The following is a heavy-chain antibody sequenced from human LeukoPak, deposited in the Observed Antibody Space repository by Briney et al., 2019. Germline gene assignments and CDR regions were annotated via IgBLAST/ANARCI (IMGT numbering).Heavy chain of an antibody. D-gene: IGHD2-21*02. Sequence: KTSETLSLTCTVSGGSISSYYWSWIRQPPGKGLEWIGYIYYSGSTNYNPSLKSRVTISVDTSKNQFSLRLTSVTAADTAVHYCARTVVTATIDGFQIWGQGTMVTVSS. CDR1: GGSISSYY. CDR3: ARTVVTATIDGFQI. CDR2: IYYSGST. V-gene: IGHV4-59*08. J-gene: IGHJ3*02.